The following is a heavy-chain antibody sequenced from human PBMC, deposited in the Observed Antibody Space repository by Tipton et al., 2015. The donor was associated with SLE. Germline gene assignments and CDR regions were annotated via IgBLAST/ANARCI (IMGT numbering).Heavy chain of an antibody. CDR1: GFTFSSYW. V-gene: IGHV3-53*01. D-gene: IGHD6-6*01. CDR3: ARAGGIAARPGAFDI. CDR2: IYSGGST. J-gene: IGHJ3*02. Sequence: SLRLSCAASGFTFSSYWMSWVRQAPGKGLEWVSVIYSGGSTYYADSVKGRFTIPRDNSKNTLYLQINSLRAEDTAVYYCARAGGIAARPGAFDIWGQGTMVTVSS.